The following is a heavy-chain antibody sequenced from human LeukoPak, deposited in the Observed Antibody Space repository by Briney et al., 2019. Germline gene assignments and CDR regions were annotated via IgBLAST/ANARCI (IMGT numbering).Heavy chain of an antibody. CDR2: INPNSGGT. CDR3: ARGYGDYIWFDP. CDR1: GYTFTGYY. Sequence: ASVKVSCKASGYTFTGYYMHWVRQAPGQGLEWMGRINPNSGGTNYAQKFQGRVTMTRDTSISTAYMELSRLRSDDTAVYYCARGYGDYIWFDPWGQGTLVTVSS. J-gene: IGHJ5*02. V-gene: IGHV1-2*06. D-gene: IGHD4-17*01.